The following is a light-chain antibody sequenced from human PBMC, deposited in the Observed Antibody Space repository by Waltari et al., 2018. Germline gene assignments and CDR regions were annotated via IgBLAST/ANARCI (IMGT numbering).Light chain of an antibody. Sequence: QSALAQPASVSGSPGQSITISCSGTSSDVGAYNLVSWYQHHPGKAPKRTLFGVRAGPSGISRRVSGSKSGNTASLTISGLQAEDEAVYYCCSYAGGATVLFGGGTKLTVL. CDR1: SSDVGAYNL. CDR3: CSYAGGATVL. J-gene: IGLJ3*02. CDR2: GVR. V-gene: IGLV2-23*02.